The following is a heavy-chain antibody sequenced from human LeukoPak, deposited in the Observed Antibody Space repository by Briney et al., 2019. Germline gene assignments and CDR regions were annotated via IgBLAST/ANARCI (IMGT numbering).Heavy chain of an antibody. CDR2: ISSSSSTI. V-gene: IGHV3-48*04. CDR3: ARDKDYDSSGYHPGLRY. J-gene: IGHJ4*02. Sequence: PGGSLRLSWAASGFTFSSYSMNWVRQAPGKGLEWVSYISSSSSTIYYADSVKGRFTISRDNAKNSLYLQMNSLRAEDTAVYYCARDKDYDSSGYHPGLRYWGQGTLVTVSS. CDR1: GFTFSSYS. D-gene: IGHD3-22*01.